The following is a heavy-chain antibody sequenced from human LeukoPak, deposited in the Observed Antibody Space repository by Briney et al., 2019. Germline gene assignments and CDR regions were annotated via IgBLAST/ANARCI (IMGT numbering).Heavy chain of an antibody. D-gene: IGHD4-17*01. CDR2: IYYSGST. J-gene: IGHJ4*02. CDR3: ARTVGPTTVTTSFDY. V-gene: IGHV4-39*01. Sequence: NPSETLSLTCTFSGGSISSSNYYWGWIRQPPGKGLEWIGSIYYSGSTYYNPSLKSRVTISVDTSKNQFSLKLSSVTAADTAVYYCARTVGPTTVTTSFDYWGQGTLVTVSS. CDR1: GGSISSSNYY.